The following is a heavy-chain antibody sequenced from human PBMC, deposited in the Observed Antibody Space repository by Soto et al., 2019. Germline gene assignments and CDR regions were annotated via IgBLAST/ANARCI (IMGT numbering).Heavy chain of an antibody. CDR1: GGSISSSSYY. V-gene: IGHV4-39*01. J-gene: IGHJ4*02. CDR2: IYYSGST. Sequence: QLQLQESGPGLVKPSETLSLTCTVSGGSISSSSYYWGWIRQPPGKGLEWIGSIYYSGSTYYNPSLKSRVTISVDTSKNQFSLRLSSVTAADTAVYYCARLYVGGGIVQIDYWGQGTLVTVSS. CDR3: ARLYVGGGIVQIDY. D-gene: IGHD2-15*01.